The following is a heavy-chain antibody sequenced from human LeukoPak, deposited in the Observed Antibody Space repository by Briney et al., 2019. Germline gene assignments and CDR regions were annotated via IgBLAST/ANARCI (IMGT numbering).Heavy chain of an antibody. CDR3: ASSDSVFQALDP. CDR2: ISAYNGNT. Sequence: APVKVSCKASGYTFTSYGISWVRQAPGQGLEWMGWISAYNGNTNYAQKLQGRVTMTTDTSTSTAYMELRSLRSDDTAVYYCASSDSVFQALDPWGQGTLVTVSS. CDR1: GYTFTSYG. D-gene: IGHD2-21*01. J-gene: IGHJ5*02. V-gene: IGHV1-18*01.